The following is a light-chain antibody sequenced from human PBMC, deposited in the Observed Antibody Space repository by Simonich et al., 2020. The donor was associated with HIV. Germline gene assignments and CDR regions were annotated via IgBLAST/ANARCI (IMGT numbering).Light chain of an antibody. CDR2: DVT. Sequence: QSALTQPPSASGSPGQSVTISCTGTSSDVGGYNYVSWYQQHPGKAPKVMINDVTERPSGVPDRFSGSKSGNTASLTVSGLQAEDEADYYCSSYAGGNNLIFGGGTKLTVL. CDR1: SSDVGGYNY. CDR3: SSYAGGNNLI. J-gene: IGLJ2*01. V-gene: IGLV2-8*01.